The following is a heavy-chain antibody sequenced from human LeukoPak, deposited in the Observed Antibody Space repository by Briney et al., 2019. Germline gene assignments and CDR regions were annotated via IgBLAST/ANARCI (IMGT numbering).Heavy chain of an antibody. CDR3: ARVRGRDGYNFDY. J-gene: IGHJ4*02. Sequence: PSETLSLTCAVSGYSISSGYYWGWIRQPPGKGLEWIGSIYHSGSTYHNPSLKSRVTISVDTSKNQFSLKLSSVTAADTAVYYCARVRGRDGYNFDYWGQGTLVTVSS. V-gene: IGHV4-38-2*01. CDR2: IYHSGST. CDR1: GYSISSGYY. D-gene: IGHD5-24*01.